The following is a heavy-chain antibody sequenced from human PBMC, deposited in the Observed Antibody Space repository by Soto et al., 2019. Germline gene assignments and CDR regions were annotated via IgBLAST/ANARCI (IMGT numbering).Heavy chain of an antibody. D-gene: IGHD4-17*01. CDR3: ARGGGDDYGDYVSYYGMDV. CDR1: GGSFSGYY. V-gene: IGHV4-34*01. J-gene: IGHJ6*02. Sequence: SETLSLTCAVYGGSFSGYYWSWIRQPPGKGLEWIGEINHSGSTNYNPSLKSRVTISADTSKNQFSLKLSSVTAADTAVYYCARGGGDDYGDYVSYYGMDVWGQGTTVTVSS. CDR2: INHSGST.